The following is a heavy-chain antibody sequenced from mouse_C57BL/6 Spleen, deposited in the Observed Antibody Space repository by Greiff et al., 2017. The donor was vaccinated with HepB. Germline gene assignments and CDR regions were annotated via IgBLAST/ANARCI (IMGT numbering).Heavy chain of an antibody. CDR3: ARYGFTTVFDY. V-gene: IGHV1-61*01. D-gene: IGHD1-1*01. CDR1: GYTFTSYW. Sequence: QVQLQQPGAELVRPGSSVKLSCKASGYTFTSYWMDWVKQRPGQGLEWIVNIYPSDSETHYNQKFKDKATLTVDKSSSTAYMQLSSLTSEDSAVYYGARYGFTTVFDYWGQGTTLTVSS. CDR2: IYPSDSET. J-gene: IGHJ2*01.